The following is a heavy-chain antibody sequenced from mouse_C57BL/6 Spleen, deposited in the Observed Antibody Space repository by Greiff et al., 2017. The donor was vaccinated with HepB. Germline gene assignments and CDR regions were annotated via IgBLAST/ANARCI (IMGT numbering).Heavy chain of an antibody. Sequence: DVKLVESGGDLVKPGGSLKLSCAASGFTFSSYGMSWVRQTPDKRLEWVATISSGGSYTYYPDSVKGRFTISRDNAKNTLYLQMSSLKSEDTAMYYCARRSDYDRGDWYFDVWGTGTTVTVSS. CDR2: ISSGGSYT. CDR3: ARRSDYDRGDWYFDV. CDR1: GFTFSSYG. D-gene: IGHD2-4*01. J-gene: IGHJ1*03. V-gene: IGHV5-6*02.